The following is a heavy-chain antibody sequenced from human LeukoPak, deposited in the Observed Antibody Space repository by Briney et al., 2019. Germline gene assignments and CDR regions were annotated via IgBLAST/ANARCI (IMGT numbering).Heavy chain of an antibody. Sequence: SVKVSCKASGGTFSSYAISWVRQAPGQGLEWMGGIIPIFGTANYAQKFQGRVTITADESTSTAHMELSSLRSEDTAVYYCAKMTVSGRDNWFDPWGQGTLATVSS. V-gene: IGHV1-69*13. CDR1: GGTFSSYA. CDR2: IIPIFGTA. D-gene: IGHD6-19*01. J-gene: IGHJ5*02. CDR3: AKMTVSGRDNWFDP.